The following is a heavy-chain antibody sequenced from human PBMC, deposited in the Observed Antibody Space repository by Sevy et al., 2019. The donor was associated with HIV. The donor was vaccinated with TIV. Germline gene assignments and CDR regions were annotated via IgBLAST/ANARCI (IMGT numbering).Heavy chain of an antibody. J-gene: IGHJ4*02. CDR1: GFTFGDYA. CDR3: TQDFWSGYPTV. D-gene: IGHD3-3*01. Sequence: GGSLRLSCTASGFTFGDYAMSWFRQAPGKGLERVGFIRSKAYGGTTEYAASVKGRFTISRDDSKSIAYLQMNSLKTEDTAVYYCTQDFWSGYPTVWGQGTLVTVSS. CDR2: IRSKAYGGTT. V-gene: IGHV3-49*03.